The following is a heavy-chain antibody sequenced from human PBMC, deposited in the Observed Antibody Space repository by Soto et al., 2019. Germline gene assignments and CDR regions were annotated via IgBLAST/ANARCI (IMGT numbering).Heavy chain of an antibody. Sequence: QVQLVESGGGVVQPGRSLRLSCGASGFTLSSYGMHWVRQAPGKGLEWVAVIWHDGSKKYYADSVKGRFTISRDNSKNTLELQMTNLRAEDTAVYYCARDRGSDDPIDYWGQGTLVTVSS. J-gene: IGHJ4*02. V-gene: IGHV3-33*01. D-gene: IGHD2-21*01. CDR1: GFTLSSYG. CDR3: ARDRGSDDPIDY. CDR2: IWHDGSKK.